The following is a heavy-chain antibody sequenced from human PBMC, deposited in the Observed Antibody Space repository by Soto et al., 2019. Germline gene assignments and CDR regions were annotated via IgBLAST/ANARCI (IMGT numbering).Heavy chain of an antibody. CDR1: GGAFSGSY. Sequence: PSETLSLTCAVYGGAFSGSYWSWIRQPPGKGLEWIGEINHSGSTNYNPSLKSRVTISVDTSKNQFSLKLSSVTAADTAVYYCARVHGFPPYYYYGMDVWGQGTTVS. CDR3: ARVHGFPPYYYYGMDV. J-gene: IGHJ6*02. CDR2: INHSGST. D-gene: IGHD3-10*01. V-gene: IGHV4-34*01.